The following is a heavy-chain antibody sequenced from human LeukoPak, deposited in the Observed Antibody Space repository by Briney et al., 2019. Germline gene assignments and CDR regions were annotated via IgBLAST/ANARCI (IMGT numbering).Heavy chain of an antibody. D-gene: IGHD3-3*01. Sequence: GGSLRLSCATSGTNFSNYWMSWVRQAPGKGLEWVSGINWNGRAIGYADSVKGRSTISRDNAKSSLYLEMSTLRAEDTALYYCARDRNTDLWSGYYTNYFDYWGQGTLVIVSS. V-gene: IGHV3-20*04. CDR1: GTNFSNYW. J-gene: IGHJ4*02. CDR3: ARDRNTDLWSGYYTNYFDY. CDR2: INWNGRAI.